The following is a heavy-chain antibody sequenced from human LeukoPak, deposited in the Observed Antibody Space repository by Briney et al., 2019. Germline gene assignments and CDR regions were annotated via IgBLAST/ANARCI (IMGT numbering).Heavy chain of an antibody. CDR1: GFTFSNAW. D-gene: IGHD3-9*01. CDR2: ISGSGGST. V-gene: IGHV3-23*01. J-gene: IGHJ5*02. Sequence: PGGSLRLSCAASGFTFSNAWMSWVRQAPGKGLEWVSAISGSGGSTYYADSVKGRFTISRDNSKNTLYLQMNSLRAEDTAVYYCATGAISEGFDPWGQGTLVTVSS. CDR3: ATGAISEGFDP.